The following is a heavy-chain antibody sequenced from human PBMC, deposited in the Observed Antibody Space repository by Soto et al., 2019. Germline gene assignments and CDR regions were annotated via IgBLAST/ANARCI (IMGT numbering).Heavy chain of an antibody. CDR3: ASREEYNWNGYYYMDV. J-gene: IGHJ6*03. V-gene: IGHV5-51*01. D-gene: IGHD1-1*01. Sequence: PGESLKISCKGSGYSFTSYWIGWVRQMPGKGLEWMGIIYPGDSDTRYSPSFQGQVTISADKSISTAYLQWSSLKASDTAMYYCASREEYNWNGYYYMDVWGKGTTVTVSS. CDR2: IYPGDSDT. CDR1: GYSFTSYW.